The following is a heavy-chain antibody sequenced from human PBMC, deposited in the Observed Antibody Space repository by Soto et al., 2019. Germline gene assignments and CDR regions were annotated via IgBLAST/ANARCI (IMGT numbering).Heavy chain of an antibody. V-gene: IGHV1-69*06. D-gene: IGHD3-3*01. Sequence: GASVKVSCKASGGTFRSYPISWVRQAPGQGLEWMGGIIPIFGKANYAQKFQGRVTITADKSTSTAYMELSSLRSEDTAVYYCARDHGDVWSGYYISSGVRPPRGCTCGMDVWGQGTTVTVSS. CDR1: GGTFRSYP. CDR2: IIPIFGKA. CDR3: ARDHGDVWSGYYISSGVRPPRGCTCGMDV. J-gene: IGHJ6*02.